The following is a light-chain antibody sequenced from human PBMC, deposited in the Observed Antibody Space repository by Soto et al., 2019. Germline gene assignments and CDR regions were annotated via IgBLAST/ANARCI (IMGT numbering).Light chain of an antibody. CDR3: QEYNNWPLT. J-gene: IGKJ4*01. Sequence: IVLSKSSATVSVSQGERATLSCRASHRVSSYLAWSQQRPGQAPRLLIYGASTRATGIPARFSGSASGTEFTLTISSLQSEDFAIYYCQEYNNWPLTFGGGTKVDI. CDR1: HRVSSY. V-gene: IGKV3-15*01. CDR2: GAS.